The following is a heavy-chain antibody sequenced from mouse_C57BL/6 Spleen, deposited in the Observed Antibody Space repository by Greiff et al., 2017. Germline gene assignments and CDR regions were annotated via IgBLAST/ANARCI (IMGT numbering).Heavy chain of an antibody. D-gene: IGHD2-4*01. J-gene: IGHJ4*01. Sequence: EVNVVESGGGLVQPGASLRLSCAASGFTFTDYYMSWVRQPPGKAPEWLALIRNKANGYTTEYTASVKGRFTISRDNYQNILYLKMNTLRAEDSATYYCVKAQYDYEGYAMDYWGQGTSVTVSS. CDR1: GFTFTDYY. V-gene: IGHV7-4*01. CDR3: VKAQYDYEGYAMDY. CDR2: IRNKANGYTT.